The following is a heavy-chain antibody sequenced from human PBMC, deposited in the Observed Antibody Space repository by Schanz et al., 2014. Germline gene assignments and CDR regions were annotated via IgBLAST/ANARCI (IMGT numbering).Heavy chain of an antibody. CDR3: ASADYTNYFDY. V-gene: IGHV3-30*03. CDR1: GFTFSSYW. CDR2: ISYDGRSK. J-gene: IGHJ4*02. Sequence: QVQLVESGGGVVQPGGSLRLSCAASGFTFSSYWMHWVRQVPGKGLEWVAVISYDGRSKDYADSVKGRFTISRDNSKNTVFLQMNSLRGEDTAVYYCASADYTNYFDYWGQGTLVTVSS. D-gene: IGHD4-4*01.